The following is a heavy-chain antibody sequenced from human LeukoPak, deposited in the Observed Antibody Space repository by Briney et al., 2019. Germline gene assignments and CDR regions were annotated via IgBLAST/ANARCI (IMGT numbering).Heavy chain of an antibody. Sequence: GGSLRLSCAASGFTFSSYSMNWVRQAPGKGLEWVSYISSSGSTIYYADSVKGRFTISRDNAKNSLYLQMNSLRAEDTAVYYCARIKAAAGGNWFDPWGQGTLVTVSS. J-gene: IGHJ5*02. CDR1: GFTFSSYS. D-gene: IGHD6-13*01. V-gene: IGHV3-48*01. CDR2: ISSSGSTI. CDR3: ARIKAAAGGNWFDP.